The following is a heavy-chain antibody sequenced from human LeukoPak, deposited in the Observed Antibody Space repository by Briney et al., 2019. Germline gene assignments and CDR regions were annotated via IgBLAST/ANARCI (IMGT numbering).Heavy chain of an antibody. J-gene: IGHJ4*02. CDR1: GYTFTSYG. D-gene: IGHD3-10*01. CDR2: INPSSGGA. V-gene: IGHV1-2*02. Sequence: ASVKVSCKASGYTFTSYGISWVRQAPGQGLEWMGCINPSSGGANYAQKFQGRVTMTRDTSISTDYMELSRLKSDDTAVYFCAREDSSSRGVGDYWGQGTLVTVSS. CDR3: AREDSSSRGVGDY.